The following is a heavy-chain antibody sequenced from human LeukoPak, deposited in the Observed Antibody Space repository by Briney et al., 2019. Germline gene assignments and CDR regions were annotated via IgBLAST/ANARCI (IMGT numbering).Heavy chain of an antibody. CDR3: AGVVLRYFDPTIYYYYGMDV. D-gene: IGHD3-9*01. J-gene: IGHJ6*02. CDR2: ISVSGGDT. V-gene: IGHV3-23*01. Sequence: GGSLRLSCAASGFTFSSYAMSWVRQAPGRGLEWVSTISVSGGDTFYADSVKGRFTTSRDNSKNTLYLQMNSLRAEDTAVYYCAGVVLRYFDPTIYYYYGMDVWGQGTTVTVSS. CDR1: GFTFSSYA.